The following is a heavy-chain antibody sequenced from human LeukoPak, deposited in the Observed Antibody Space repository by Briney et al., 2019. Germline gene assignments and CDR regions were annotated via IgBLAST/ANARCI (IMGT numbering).Heavy chain of an antibody. CDR2: ISSSGGNT. D-gene: IGHD4-17*01. Sequence: GGSLRLSCAASGFTFSSYGMSWVRQAPGKGLEWVSGISSSGGNTYYADSVKGRFTISRDKNTLYLQMSSLRAEDTAIYYCAKDLHGDYPDYFDFWGQGILVTVSS. CDR3: AKDLHGDYPDYFDF. V-gene: IGHV3-23*01. CDR1: GFTFSSYG. J-gene: IGHJ4*02.